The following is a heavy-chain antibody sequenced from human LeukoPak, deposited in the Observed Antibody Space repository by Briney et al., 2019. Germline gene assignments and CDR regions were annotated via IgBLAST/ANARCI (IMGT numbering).Heavy chain of an antibody. Sequence: PSETLSPTCTVSGGSISSGDYYWSWIRQPPGKGLEWIGYIYYSGSTYYNPSLKSRVTISVDTSKNQFSLKLSSVTAADTAVYYCARAIPYSYGYWSTNWFDPWGQGTLVTVSS. CDR1: GGSISSGDYY. CDR2: IYYSGST. D-gene: IGHD5-18*01. J-gene: IGHJ5*02. CDR3: ARAIPYSYGYWSTNWFDP. V-gene: IGHV4-30-4*01.